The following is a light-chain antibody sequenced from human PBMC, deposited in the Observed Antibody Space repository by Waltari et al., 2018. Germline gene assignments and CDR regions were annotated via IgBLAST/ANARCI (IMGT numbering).Light chain of an antibody. J-gene: IGKJ1*01. Sequence: EVVLTQSPGTLSLSPGERATLSCRASQSVINNDLAWYQHKPGQAPSLLIHGASSRATGIPDRFSGHGSGTDFTLTIGRLEPEDCAVYYCQQYGPSPRTFGQATKVEIK. CDR1: QSVINND. CDR3: QQYGPSPRT. V-gene: IGKV3-20*01. CDR2: GAS.